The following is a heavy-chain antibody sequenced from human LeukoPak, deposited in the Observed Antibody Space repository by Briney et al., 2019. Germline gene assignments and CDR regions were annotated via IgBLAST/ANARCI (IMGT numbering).Heavy chain of an antibody. CDR1: GYTFTDYY. D-gene: IGHD7-27*01. CDR2: IDPNSGGA. J-gene: IGHJ4*02. Sequence: GASVKVSCKASGYTFTDYYMHWVRQAPGQGLEWMGWIDPNSGGASYAQRFQGRVTMTRDTSISTAYMELSGLRSDDTAVYYCARGFANWAYYWGQGTLVTVSS. CDR3: ARGFANWAYY. V-gene: IGHV1-2*02.